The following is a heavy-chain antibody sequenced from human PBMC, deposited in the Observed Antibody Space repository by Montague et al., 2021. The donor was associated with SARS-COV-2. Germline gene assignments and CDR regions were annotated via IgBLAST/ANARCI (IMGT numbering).Heavy chain of an antibody. V-gene: IGHV3-21*01. CDR3: ATSYGSVVSYYYYGMDV. D-gene: IGHD5-18*01. Sequence: YRSLSWAASGLTFSSYSMNWVRQAPGKGLEWVSSISRSSSYIYYADSVKGRFTISRDNAKNSLYLQMNSLRAEDTAVYFCATSYGSVVSYYYYGMDVWGQGTTVTVSS. CDR2: ISRSSSYI. J-gene: IGHJ6*02. CDR1: GLTFSSYS.